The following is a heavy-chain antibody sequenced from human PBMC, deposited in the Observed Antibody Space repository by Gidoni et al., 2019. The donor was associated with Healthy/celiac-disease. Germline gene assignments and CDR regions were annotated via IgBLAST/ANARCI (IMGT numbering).Heavy chain of an antibody. CDR2: SDYSGST. CDR3: ARSTPWLVVDY. V-gene: IGHV4-59*01. Sequence: QVQLQASGPGLVKPSETLSLTCTVSRGSISSYYWSWIRQPPGKGLEWIGYSDYSGSTNYNPSRKSRVTISVDTSKNQFSLKLSSVTAADTAVYYCARSTPWLVVDYWGQGTLVTVSS. D-gene: IGHD6-19*01. CDR1: RGSISSYY. J-gene: IGHJ4*02.